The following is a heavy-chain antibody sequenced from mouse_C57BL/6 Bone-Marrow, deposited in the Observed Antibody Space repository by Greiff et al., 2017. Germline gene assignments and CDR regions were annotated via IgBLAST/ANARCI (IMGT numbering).Heavy chain of an antibody. CDR3: ARQGYGPDY. D-gene: IGHD1-2*01. V-gene: IGHV5-6*01. CDR2: ISSGGSYT. CDR1: GFTFSSYG. Sequence: DVHLVESGGDLVKPGGSLKLSCAASGFTFSSYGMSWVRQTPDKRLEWVATISSGGSYTYYPDSVKGRFTISRDNAKNTLYLQMSSLKSEDTAMYYCARQGYGPDYWGQGTTLTVSS. J-gene: IGHJ2*01.